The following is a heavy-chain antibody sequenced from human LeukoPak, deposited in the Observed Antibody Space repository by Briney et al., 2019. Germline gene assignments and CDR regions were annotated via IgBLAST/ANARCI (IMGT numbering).Heavy chain of an antibody. CDR2: IIPIFGTA. D-gene: IGHD7-27*01. V-gene: IGHV1-69*13. Sequence: GASVKVSCKASGYTFTSYDMIWVRQAPGQGLEWMGGIIPIFGTANYAQKFQGRVTITADESTSTAYMELSSLRSEDTAVYYCAAGDRSYYYYYMDVWGKGTTVTVSS. CDR1: GYTFTSYD. J-gene: IGHJ6*03. CDR3: AAGDRSYYYYYMDV.